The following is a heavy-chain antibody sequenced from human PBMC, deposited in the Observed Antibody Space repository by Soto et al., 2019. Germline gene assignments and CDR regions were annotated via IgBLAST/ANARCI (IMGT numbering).Heavy chain of an antibody. V-gene: IGHV3-23*01. Sequence: EVQLLESGGGLVQPGGSLRLSCAASGFTFSNNAMSWVRQAPGKGLEWVSAISGSGGSTYYADSVKGRFTISRDNPKNTLYLQMNSLRAVDTAVYYCAKGFIPTSSSWYYFDYWGQGTLVTVSS. J-gene: IGHJ4*02. CDR2: ISGSGGST. D-gene: IGHD6-13*01. CDR1: GFTFSNNA. CDR3: AKGFIPTSSSWYYFDY.